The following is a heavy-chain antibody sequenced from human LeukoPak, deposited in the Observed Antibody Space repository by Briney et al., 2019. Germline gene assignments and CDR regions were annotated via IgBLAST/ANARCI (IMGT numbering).Heavy chain of an antibody. CDR3: AKLTDSIAARPFDS. D-gene: IGHD6-6*01. V-gene: IGHV3-23*01. CDR1: GXTFSSYA. J-gene: IGHJ4*02. CDR2: ISNSGNSA. Sequence: PGGSLRLSCAASGXTFSSYAMSWVRQTPGKGLEWVSSISNSGNSAYYADSVKGRFTISRDKSKNTLYLQMNSLRAEDTAVYYCAKLTDSIAARPFDSWGQGTLVTVSS.